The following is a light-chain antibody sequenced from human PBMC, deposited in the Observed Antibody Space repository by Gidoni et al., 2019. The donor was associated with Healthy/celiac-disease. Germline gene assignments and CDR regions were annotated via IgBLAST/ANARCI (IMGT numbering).Light chain of an antibody. V-gene: IGKV1-39*01. CDR3: QQSYSTPYT. Sequence: DIQMTQSPSSLSASVGDRVTITCRASQSISSYLNWYQQKPGKAPKLLIYAASSLQSGVPSRFSGSGSGTIFTLTISSLQPKDFATYYCQQSYSTPYTFGQXTKLEIK. J-gene: IGKJ2*01. CDR1: QSISSY. CDR2: AAS.